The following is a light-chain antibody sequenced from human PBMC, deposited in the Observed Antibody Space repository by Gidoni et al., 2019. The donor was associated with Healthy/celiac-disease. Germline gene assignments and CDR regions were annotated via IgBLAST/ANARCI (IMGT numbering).Light chain of an antibody. J-gene: IGLJ3*02. V-gene: IGLV2-14*01. CDR2: EVS. Sequence: QSALTQPASVSGSPVPSITISCTGTSSDVGGYNYVSWYQQHPGKAPKLMIYEVSNRPSGVSNRFSGSKSGNTASLTISGLQAEDEADYYCSSYTSSSPVVFGGGTKLTVL. CDR1: SSDVGGYNY. CDR3: SSYTSSSPVV.